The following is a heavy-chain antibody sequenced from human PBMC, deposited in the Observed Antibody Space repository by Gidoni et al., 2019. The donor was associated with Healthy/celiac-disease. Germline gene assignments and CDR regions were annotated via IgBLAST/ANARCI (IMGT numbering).Heavy chain of an antibody. CDR2: IIPSFGTA. V-gene: IGHV1-69*01. D-gene: IGHD5-18*01. J-gene: IGHJ5*02. CDR3: ARDLGKLAGYSLLDP. CDR1: GGTFSSYA. Sequence: QVQLVQSGAEVKKPGSSVKVSCKASGGTFSSYAISWVRQAPGQGLEWRGGIIPSFGTANYAQKFQGRVTMTADESTSTAYMELSSLRSEDTAVYYCARDLGKLAGYSLLDPWGQGTLVTVSS.